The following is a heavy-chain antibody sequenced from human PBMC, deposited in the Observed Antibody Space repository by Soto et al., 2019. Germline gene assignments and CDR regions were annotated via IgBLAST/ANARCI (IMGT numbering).Heavy chain of an antibody. CDR3: ARDLPPTYYYDSSGYYYVPGAFDI. D-gene: IGHD3-22*01. Sequence: ASVKVSCKASGYTFASYYMHWVRQAPGQGLEWMGIINPSGGSTSYAQKFQGRVTMTRDTSTSTVYMELSSLRSEDTAVYYCARDLPPTYYYDSSGYYYVPGAFDIWGQGTMVT. CDR2: INPSGGST. CDR1: GYTFASYY. V-gene: IGHV1-46*01. J-gene: IGHJ3*02.